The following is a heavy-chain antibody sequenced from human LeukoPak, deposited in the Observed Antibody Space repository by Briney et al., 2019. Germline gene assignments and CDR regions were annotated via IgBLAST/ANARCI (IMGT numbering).Heavy chain of an antibody. V-gene: IGHV1-69-2*01. CDR2: VDPEDGET. J-gene: IGHJ4*02. CDR3: ATVGRWGSRVDY. Sequence: ASVKISCKVSGYTFTDYYMHWVQQAPGKGLGWMGLVDPEDGETIYAEKFQGRVTITADTSTDTAYMELSSLRSEDTAVYYCATVGRWGSRVDYWGQGTLVTVSS. D-gene: IGHD7-27*01. CDR1: GYTFTDYY.